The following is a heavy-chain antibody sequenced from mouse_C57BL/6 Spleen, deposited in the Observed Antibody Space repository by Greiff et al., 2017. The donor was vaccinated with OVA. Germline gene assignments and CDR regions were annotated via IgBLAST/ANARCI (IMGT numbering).Heavy chain of an antibody. Sequence: VQLQESGPGLVQPSQSLSITCTVSGFSLTSYGVHWVRQSPGKGLEWLGVIWSGGSTDYNAAFISRLSISKDNSKSQVFFKMNSLQADDTAIYYCAREGVVASPFAYWGKGTLVTVSA. CDR3: AREGVVASPFAY. J-gene: IGHJ3*01. V-gene: IGHV2-2*01. D-gene: IGHD1-1*01. CDR2: IWSGGST. CDR1: GFSLTSYG.